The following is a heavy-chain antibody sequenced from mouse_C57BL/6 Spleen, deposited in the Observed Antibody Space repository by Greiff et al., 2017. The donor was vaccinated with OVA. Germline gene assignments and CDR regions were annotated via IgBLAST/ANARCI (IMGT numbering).Heavy chain of an antibody. CDR1: GYTFTDYY. V-gene: IGHV1-26*01. Sequence: VQLQQSGPELVKPGASVKISCKASGYTFTDYYMNWVKQCHGKSLEWIGDINPNNGGTSYNQKFKGKATLTVDKSSSTAYMELRSLTSEDSAVYYCAREPLTTVVADAMDYWGQGTSVTVSS. CDR3: AREPLTTVVADAMDY. J-gene: IGHJ4*01. D-gene: IGHD1-1*01. CDR2: INPNNGGT.